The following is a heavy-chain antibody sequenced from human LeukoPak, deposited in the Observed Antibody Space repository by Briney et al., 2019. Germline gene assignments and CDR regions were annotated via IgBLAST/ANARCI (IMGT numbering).Heavy chain of an antibody. CDR2: IYTSGST. D-gene: IGHD3-22*01. CDR1: GGSISSYY. J-gene: IGHJ4*02. V-gene: IGHV4-4*07. Sequence: SETLSLTCTVSGGSISSYYWSWIRQPAGKGLEWIGRIYTSGSTNYNPSLKSRVTMSVDTPKNQFSLKLSSVTAADTAVYYCATRSAYYYDSSGYDYWGQGTLVTVSS. CDR3: ATRSAYYYDSSGYDY.